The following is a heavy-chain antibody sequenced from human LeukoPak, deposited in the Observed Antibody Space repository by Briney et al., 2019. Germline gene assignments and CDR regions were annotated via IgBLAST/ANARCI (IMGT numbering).Heavy chain of an antibody. Sequence: SETLSLTCTVSGGSISSSSYYWGWIRQPPGKGLEWNGSISYSGSTYYNPSLKSRVTISVDTSKNQFSLKLSSVTAADTAVYYCARRDPQQLVFGYWGQGTLVTVSS. CDR3: ARRDPQQLVFGY. CDR1: GGSISSSSYY. J-gene: IGHJ4*02. D-gene: IGHD6-13*01. CDR2: ISYSGST. V-gene: IGHV4-39*01.